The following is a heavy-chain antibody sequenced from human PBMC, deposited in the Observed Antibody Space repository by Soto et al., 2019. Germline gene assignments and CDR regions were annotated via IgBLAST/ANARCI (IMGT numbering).Heavy chain of an antibody. J-gene: IGHJ3*02. CDR2: INHSGSN. CDR1: GGSFSTYY. D-gene: IGHD3-9*01. Sequence: SETLSLTCVVSGGSFSTYYYNWIRQSPGKGLEWIGEINHSGSNNYSPSLKSRVTMSLDTSKNQFSLKLTSVTAADTAVYYCARGGSNDWQVAFDIWGQGTMVTV. CDR3: ARGGSNDWQVAFDI. V-gene: IGHV4-34*01.